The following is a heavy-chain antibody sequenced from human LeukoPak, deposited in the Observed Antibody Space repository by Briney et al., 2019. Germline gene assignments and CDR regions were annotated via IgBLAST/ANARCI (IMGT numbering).Heavy chain of an antibody. V-gene: IGHV3-9*01. Sequence: GGSLRLSCAASGFTFDGYAMHWVRQAPGKGLEWVSGISWNSGSVGYADSVKDRFTISRDNAKNSLYLQMNSLRPEDTALYYCAKVGGHTYGYVWYSDLWGRGTLVTVSS. CDR3: AKVGGHTYGYVWYSDL. CDR2: ISWNSGSV. D-gene: IGHD5-18*01. CDR1: GFTFDGYA. J-gene: IGHJ2*01.